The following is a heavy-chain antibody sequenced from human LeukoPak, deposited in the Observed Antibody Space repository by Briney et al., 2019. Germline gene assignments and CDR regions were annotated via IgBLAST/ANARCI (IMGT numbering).Heavy chain of an antibody. J-gene: IGHJ4*02. Sequence: PGGSLRLSCAASGFTFSSYGMHWVRQAPGKGLEWVAVISYDGSNKYYADSVKGRFTISRDNSKNTLYLQMNSLRAEDTAVYYCAKAVYPYGSSGYYLDYWGQGTLVTVSS. CDR2: ISYDGSNK. V-gene: IGHV3-30*18. D-gene: IGHD3-22*01. CDR3: AKAVYPYGSSGYYLDY. CDR1: GFTFSSYG.